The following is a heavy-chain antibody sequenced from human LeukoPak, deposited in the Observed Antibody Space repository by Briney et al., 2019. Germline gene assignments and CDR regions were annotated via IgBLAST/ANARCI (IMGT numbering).Heavy chain of an antibody. CDR2: ISGSGSPI. CDR1: GFLFSDYF. Sequence: GSLRLSCAASGFLFSDYFMTWIRQAPGKGLEWVSYISGSGSPIFYADSVKGRFTISRDNAKNSLYLQMNSLRAEDTAVYYCARDSVPMVRGVIIDYYGMDVWGQGTTVTVSS. D-gene: IGHD3-10*01. J-gene: IGHJ6*02. CDR3: ARDSVPMVRGVIIDYYGMDV. V-gene: IGHV3-11*01.